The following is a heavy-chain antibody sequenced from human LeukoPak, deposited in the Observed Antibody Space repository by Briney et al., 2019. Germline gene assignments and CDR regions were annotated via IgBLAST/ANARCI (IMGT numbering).Heavy chain of an antibody. V-gene: IGHV3-21*01. J-gene: IGHJ3*02. Sequence: GGSLRLSCAASGFTFSSYSMNWVRQAPGKGLEWVSSISSSSSYIYYADSVKGRFTISRDNAKNSLYLQMNSLRAEDTAVYYCARGDFDWPNAFDIWGQGTMVTVSS. CDR3: ARGDFDWPNAFDI. CDR1: GFTFSSYS. D-gene: IGHD3-9*01. CDR2: ISSSSSYI.